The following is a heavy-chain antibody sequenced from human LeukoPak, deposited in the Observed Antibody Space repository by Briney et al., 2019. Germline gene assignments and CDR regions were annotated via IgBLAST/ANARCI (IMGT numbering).Heavy chain of an antibody. CDR1: GYTFTGYY. CDR2: INPNSGGT. D-gene: IGHD3-10*01. J-gene: IGHJ4*02. Sequence: ASVKVSCKASGYTFTGYYMHWVRQAPGQGLEWMGWINPNSGGTNYAQKFQGRVTMTRDTSISTAYMELSRMRSDETAVYYCARAYAADYYYGSGSYYNDYWGQGTLVTVSS. V-gene: IGHV1-2*02. CDR3: ARAYAADYYYGSGSYYNDY.